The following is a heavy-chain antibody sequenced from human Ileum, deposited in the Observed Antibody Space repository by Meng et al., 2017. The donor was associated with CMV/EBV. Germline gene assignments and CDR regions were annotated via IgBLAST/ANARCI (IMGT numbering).Heavy chain of an antibody. CDR3: ARLCGGGRCADY. CDR2: ISYSGST. CDR1: GGSISSYY. Sequence: SETLSLTCAVPGGSISSYYWTWIRQPPGKGLEWIGYISYSGSTNYNPSLKSRVTISADTSKNQFFLKLSSVTATDTAVYYCARLCGGGRCADYWGHGSLVTVSS. D-gene: IGHD2-21*01. J-gene: IGHJ4*01. V-gene: IGHV4-59*01.